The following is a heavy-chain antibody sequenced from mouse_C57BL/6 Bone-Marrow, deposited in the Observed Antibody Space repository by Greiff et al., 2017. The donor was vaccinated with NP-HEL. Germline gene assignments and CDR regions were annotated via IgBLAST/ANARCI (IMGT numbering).Heavy chain of an antibody. CDR3: ARNEDLGSRFDY. J-gene: IGHJ2*01. Sequence: QVHVKQSGAELVKPGASVKLSCKASGYTFTEYTIHWVKQRSGQGLEWIGWFYPGSGSIKYNEKFKDKATLTADKSSSTVYMELSRLTSEDSAVYLSARNEDLGSRFDYWGQGTTLTVSS. CDR1: GYTFTEYT. V-gene: IGHV1-62-2*01. CDR2: FYPGSGSI.